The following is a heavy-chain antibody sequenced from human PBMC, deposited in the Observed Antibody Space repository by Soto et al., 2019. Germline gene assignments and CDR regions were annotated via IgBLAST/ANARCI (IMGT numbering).Heavy chain of an antibody. CDR3: ARGHYDFWSGYFATIDY. V-gene: IGHV4-59*08. CDR1: GGSISSYY. Sequence: SETLSLTCTVSGGSISSYYWSWIRQPPGKGLEWIGYMHNSGSTKYNPSLKSRVTISADTSKNQFSLKLSSVTAADSAVYYCARGHYDFWSGYFATIDYWGQGTQVTVSS. D-gene: IGHD3-3*01. CDR2: MHNSGST. J-gene: IGHJ4*02.